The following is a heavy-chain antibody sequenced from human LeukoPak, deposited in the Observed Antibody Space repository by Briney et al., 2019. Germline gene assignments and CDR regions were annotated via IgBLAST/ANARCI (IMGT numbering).Heavy chain of an antibody. J-gene: IGHJ6*03. V-gene: IGHV1-2*06. CDR1: GYTFNDSY. CDR3: ARSARHCNNGVCFTDYYIDL. Sequence: GASVKVSCKTSGYTFNDSYIHWVRQAPGQGLEWMGRINPNSGDPNYPQKFQGRVTMTRDTSISTAYMEMSSLTSDDTAVYYCARSARHCNNGVCFTDYYIDLWGKGTTVIVSS. CDR2: INPNSGDP. D-gene: IGHD2-8*01.